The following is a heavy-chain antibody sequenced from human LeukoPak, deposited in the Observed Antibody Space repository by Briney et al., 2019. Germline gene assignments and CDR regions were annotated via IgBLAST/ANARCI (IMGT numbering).Heavy chain of an antibody. J-gene: IGHJ4*02. Sequence: GASVKVSCKASGYTFTSYGISWVRQAPGQGLEWMGWISAYNGNTNYAQKLQGRVTMTTDTSTSTAYMELRSLRSDDTAVYYCARDLGYSSSWPRGYYFDYWGQGTLVTVSS. CDR2: ISAYNGNT. CDR1: GYTFTSYG. D-gene: IGHD6-13*01. CDR3: ARDLGYSSSWPRGYYFDY. V-gene: IGHV1-18*01.